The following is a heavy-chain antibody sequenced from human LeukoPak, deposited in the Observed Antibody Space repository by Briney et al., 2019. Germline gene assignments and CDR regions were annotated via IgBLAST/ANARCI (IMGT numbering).Heavy chain of an antibody. CDR1: GGTFSSYA. CDR2: IIPIFGTA. Sequence: SVKVSCKASGGTFSSYAISWVRQAPGQGLEWMGGIIPIFGTANYAQKFQGRVTITADESTSTAYMELSSLRSEDTAVYYCCSMVRGLIPENWFDPWGQGTLVTVSS. J-gene: IGHJ5*02. CDR3: CSMVRGLIPENWFDP. V-gene: IGHV1-69*01. D-gene: IGHD3-10*01.